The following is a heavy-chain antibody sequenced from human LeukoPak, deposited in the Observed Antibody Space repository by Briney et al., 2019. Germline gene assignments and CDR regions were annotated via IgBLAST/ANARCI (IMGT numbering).Heavy chain of an antibody. J-gene: IGHJ3*02. CDR1: GGSISSYY. D-gene: IGHD3-10*01. V-gene: IGHV4-59*08. CDR3: ARAFYYYGSGSWESHAFDI. CDR2: FYYSGST. Sequence: SETLSLTCTVSGGSISSYYWSWIRQPPGKGLEWIGYFYYSGSTNYNPSLKSRVTISVDTSKNQFSLKLSSVTAADTAVYYCARAFYYYGSGSWESHAFDIWGQGTMVTVSS.